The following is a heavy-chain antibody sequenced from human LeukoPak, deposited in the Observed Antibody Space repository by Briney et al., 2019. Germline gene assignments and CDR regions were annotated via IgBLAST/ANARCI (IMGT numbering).Heavy chain of an antibody. D-gene: IGHD1-26*01. CDR3: ARDIRTVGATLYFDY. V-gene: IGHV4-59*02. CDR2: VHSSGST. Sequence: KPSETLSLTCTVSGASVTTFYWSWLPQSPGKEREWIANVHSSGSTFYHLSLESRATISIDTSKNQFSLKLTSVTTADTAVYYCARDIRTVGATLYFDYWGQGTLLTVSS. CDR1: GASVTTFY. J-gene: IGHJ4*02.